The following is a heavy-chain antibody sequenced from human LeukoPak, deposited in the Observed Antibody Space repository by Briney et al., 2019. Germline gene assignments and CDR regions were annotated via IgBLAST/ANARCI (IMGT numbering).Heavy chain of an antibody. J-gene: IGHJ6*02. Sequence: ASVKASCKASGYTFTGYYMHWVRQAPGQGLEWMGWINPNSGGTNYAQKFQGRVTMTRDTSISTAYMELSRLRSDDTAVYYCARDLGYGSGSHSAFYYYYGMDVWGQGTTVTVSS. CDR2: INPNSGGT. CDR3: ARDLGYGSGSHSAFYYYYGMDV. D-gene: IGHD3-10*01. CDR1: GYTFTGYY. V-gene: IGHV1-2*02.